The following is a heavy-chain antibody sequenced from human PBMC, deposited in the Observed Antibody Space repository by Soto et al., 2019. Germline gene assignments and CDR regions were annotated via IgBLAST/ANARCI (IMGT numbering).Heavy chain of an antibody. Sequence: RSLTCTVSGGSISSGGYYWSWIRQHPGKGLEWIGYIYYSGSTYYNPSLKSRVTISVDTSKNQFSLKLSSVTAADTAVYYCARGEAAAAQNWFDPWGQGTLVTVSS. CDR3: ARGEAAAAQNWFDP. CDR2: IYYSGST. CDR1: GGSISSGGYY. J-gene: IGHJ5*02. V-gene: IGHV4-31*03. D-gene: IGHD6-13*01.